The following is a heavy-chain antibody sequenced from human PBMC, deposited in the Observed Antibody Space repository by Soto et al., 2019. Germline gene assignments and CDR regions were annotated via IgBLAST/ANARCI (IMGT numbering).Heavy chain of an antibody. J-gene: IGHJ5*02. CDR2: ISAYNGNT. V-gene: IGHV1-18*01. CDR3: ARDLYCSSTSCYFGWFDP. Sequence: GASVKVSCKASCYTFTSYGISWVRQAPGQGLEWMGWISAYNGNTNYAQKLQGRVTMTTDTSTSTAYMELRSLRSDDTAVYYCARDLYCSSTSCYFGWFDPWGQGTLVTVSS. D-gene: IGHD2-2*01. CDR1: CYTFTSYG.